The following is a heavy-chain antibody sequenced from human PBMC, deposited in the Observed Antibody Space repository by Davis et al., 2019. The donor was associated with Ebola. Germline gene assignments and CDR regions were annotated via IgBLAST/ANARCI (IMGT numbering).Heavy chain of an antibody. CDR2: IIPILGIA. D-gene: IGHD2-2*01. CDR3: ARFGVPAAIHGYGWFDP. J-gene: IGHJ5*02. Sequence: SVKVSCKASGGTFSSYAISWVRQAPGQGLEWMGRIIPILGIANYAQKFQGRVTITADESTSTAYMELSSLKSEDTAVYYCARFGVPAAIHGYGWFDPWGQGTLVTVSS. V-gene: IGHV1-69*04. CDR1: GGTFSSYA.